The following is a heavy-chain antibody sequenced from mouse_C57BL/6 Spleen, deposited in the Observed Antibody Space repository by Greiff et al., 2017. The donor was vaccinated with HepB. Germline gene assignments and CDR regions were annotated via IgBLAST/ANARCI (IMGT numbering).Heavy chain of an antibody. CDR1: GFTFNTYA. CDR3: VREDMVTTGFAY. V-gene: IGHV10-3*01. CDR2: IRSKSSNYAT. Sequence: EVQVVESGGGLVQPKGSLKLSCAASGFTFNTYAMHWVRQAPGKGLEWVARIRSKSSNYATYYADSVKDRFTISRDDSQSMLYLQMNNLKTEDTAMYYCVREDMVTTGFAYWGQGTLVTVSA. J-gene: IGHJ3*01. D-gene: IGHD2-2*01.